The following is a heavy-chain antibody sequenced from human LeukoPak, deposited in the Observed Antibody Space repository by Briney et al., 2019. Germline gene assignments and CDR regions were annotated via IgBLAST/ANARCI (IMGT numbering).Heavy chain of an antibody. D-gene: IGHD3-16*01. CDR1: GYTFTGYY. Sequence: ASVKVSCKASGYTFTGYYMHWVRQAPGQGLEWMGWINPNSGGTNYAQKFQGRVTMTRDTSTSTAYMELRSLRSDDTAVYYCARVLREENDYVWESRIDLYYFDYWGQGTLVTVSS. CDR2: INPNSGGT. J-gene: IGHJ4*02. V-gene: IGHV1-2*02. CDR3: ARVLREENDYVWESRIDLYYFDY.